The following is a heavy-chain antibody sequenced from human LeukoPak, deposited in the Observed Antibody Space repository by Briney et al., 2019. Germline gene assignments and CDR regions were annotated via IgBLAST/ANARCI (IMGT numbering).Heavy chain of an antibody. CDR3: ARQEAVAGTWAWFDP. V-gene: IGHV4-39*01. D-gene: IGHD6-19*01. Sequence: PSETLSLTCTVSGGSISSSSYYWGWIRQPPGKGLEWIGSIYYSGSTYYNPSLKSRVTISVDTSKNQFSLKLSSVTAADTAVYYCARQEAVAGTWAWFDPWGQGTLATVSS. CDR1: GGSISSSSYY. CDR2: IYYSGST. J-gene: IGHJ5*02.